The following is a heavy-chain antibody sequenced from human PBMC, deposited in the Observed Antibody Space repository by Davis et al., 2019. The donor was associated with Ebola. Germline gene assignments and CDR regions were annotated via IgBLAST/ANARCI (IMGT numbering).Heavy chain of an antibody. CDR3: ARGVFGVVIMMGDWFDP. CDR1: GGTFSSYA. CDR2: FDPEDGET. V-gene: IGHV1-69*13. Sequence: SVKVSCKASGGTFSSYAISWVRQAPGQGLEWMGGFDPEDGETIYAQKFQGRVTITADESTSTAYMELSSLRSEDTAVYYCARGVFGVVIMMGDWFDPWGQGTLVTVSS. J-gene: IGHJ5*02. D-gene: IGHD3-3*01.